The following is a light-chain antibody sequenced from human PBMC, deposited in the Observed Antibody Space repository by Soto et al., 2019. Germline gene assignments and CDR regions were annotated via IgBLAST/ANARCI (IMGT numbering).Light chain of an antibody. CDR1: SSDVGGYNY. V-gene: IGLV2-14*01. CDR3: SSYTSSSTLEFV. Sequence: QSALTQPASVSGSPGQSITISCTGTSSDVGGYNYVSRYQQHPGKAPKLMIFDVSNRPSGVSNRFSGSKSGNTASLTISGLQAEDEADYYCSSYTSSSTLEFVFGTGTKVTVL. J-gene: IGLJ1*01. CDR2: DVS.